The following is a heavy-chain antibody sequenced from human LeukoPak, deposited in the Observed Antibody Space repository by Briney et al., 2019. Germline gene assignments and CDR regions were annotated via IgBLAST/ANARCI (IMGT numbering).Heavy chain of an antibody. V-gene: IGHV3-74*01. Sequence: GGSLRLSCAASGFTFSSYWMHWVRQAPGKGLVWVSRINTDGITTSYAASVKGRFTISRDNAKGTLYLQMNSLRAEDTAVYYCARGGGPLGDYWGQGTLVTVSS. CDR1: GFTFSSYW. J-gene: IGHJ4*02. D-gene: IGHD3-16*01. CDR3: ARGGGPLGDY. CDR2: INTDGITT.